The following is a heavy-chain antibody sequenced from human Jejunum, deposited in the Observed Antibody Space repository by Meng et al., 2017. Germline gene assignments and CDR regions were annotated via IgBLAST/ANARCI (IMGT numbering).Heavy chain of an antibody. CDR2: FTVTTTST. CDR3: AKLTSL. CDR1: RFTFSSSS. Sequence: EFQLVASVGRSCTHGWSPLRSWTAARFTFSSSSMSWFLQAPGKGLELVSTFTVTTTSTYYADSVKARFTISRDNSKNTLYLQMNSQRAEDTAVYYCAKLTSLWGQGTLVTVSS. J-gene: IGHJ4*02. V-gene: IGHV3-23*04. D-gene: IGHD3-16*01.